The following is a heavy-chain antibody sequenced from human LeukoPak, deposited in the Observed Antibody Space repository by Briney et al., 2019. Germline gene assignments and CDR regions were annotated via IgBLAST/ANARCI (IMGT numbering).Heavy chain of an antibody. D-gene: IGHD3-3*01. CDR2: ISGDGGST. CDR3: AKDIGELSGFLEWLSLDY. V-gene: IGHV3-43*02. Sequence: PGGSLRLSCAASGFTFDDYAMHWVRQAPGKGLEWVSLISGDGGSTYYADSVKGRFTISRDNSKNSLYLQMNSLRTEDTALYYCAKDIGELSGFLEWLSLDYWGQGTLVTVSS. J-gene: IGHJ4*02. CDR1: GFTFDDYA.